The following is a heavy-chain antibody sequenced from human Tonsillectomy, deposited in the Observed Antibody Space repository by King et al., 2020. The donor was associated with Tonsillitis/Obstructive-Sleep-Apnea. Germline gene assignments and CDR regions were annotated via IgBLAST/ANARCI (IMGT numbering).Heavy chain of an antibody. J-gene: IGHJ4*02. CDR3: ARDAPRNYDILTGYAILFDY. D-gene: IGHD3-9*01. CDR2: ISAYNGNT. CDR1: GYTFTSYG. V-gene: IGHV1-18*01. Sequence: QLVQSGAEVKKPGASVKVSCKASGYTFTSYGISWVRQAPGQGLEWMGWISAYNGNTNYAQKLQGRVTMTTDTSTSTAYMELRSLRSDDTAVYYCARDAPRNYDILTGYAILFDYWGQGTLVTVSS.